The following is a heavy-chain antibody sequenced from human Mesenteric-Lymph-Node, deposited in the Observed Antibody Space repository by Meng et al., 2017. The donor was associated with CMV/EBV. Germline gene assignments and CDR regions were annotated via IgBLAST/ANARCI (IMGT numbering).Heavy chain of an antibody. CDR2: IRVYNGQT. CDR3: ARTETGTTPIDY. J-gene: IGHJ4*02. CDR1: GYTFSNYG. Sequence: ASVKVSCKASGYTFSNYGITWVRQAPGQGLEWLGWIRVYNGQTNYAQKFRGRVTMTTDTSTSTAYMELRSLRSDDTAVYYCARTETGTTPIDYWGQGTLVTVSS. D-gene: IGHD1/OR15-1a*01. V-gene: IGHV1-18*04.